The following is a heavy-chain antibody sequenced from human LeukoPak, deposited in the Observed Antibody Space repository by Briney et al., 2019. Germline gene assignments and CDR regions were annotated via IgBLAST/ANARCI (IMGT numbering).Heavy chain of an antibody. CDR2: IIPIFGTA. CDR1: RGTFSSYA. Sequence: ASVKVSCKASRGTFSSYAISWVRQAPGQGLEWVGRIIPIFGTANYAQKVQDRVTMTTDTSTNIAYLALRNLRSDDTAVYYCARVWYPPDAFDFWGQGTMVTVYS. V-gene: IGHV1-69*05. J-gene: IGHJ3*01. CDR3: ARVWYPPDAFDF. D-gene: IGHD6-13*01.